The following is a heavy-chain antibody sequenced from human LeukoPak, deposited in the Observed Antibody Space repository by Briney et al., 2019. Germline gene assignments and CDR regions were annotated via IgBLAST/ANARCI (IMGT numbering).Heavy chain of an antibody. Sequence: GGSLRLSCAASGFTFGSYEMNWVRQAPGKGLEWVSYISSSGSTIYYADSVKGRFTISRDNAKNSLYLQMNSLRAEDTAVYYCARDLRYSSSYAPFDYWGQGTLVTVSS. CDR3: ARDLRYSSSYAPFDY. CDR1: GFTFGSYE. CDR2: ISSSGSTI. D-gene: IGHD6-13*01. J-gene: IGHJ4*02. V-gene: IGHV3-48*03.